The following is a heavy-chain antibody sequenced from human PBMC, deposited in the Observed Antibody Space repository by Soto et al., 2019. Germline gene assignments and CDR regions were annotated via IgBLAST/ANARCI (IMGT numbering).Heavy chain of an antibody. J-gene: IGHJ4*02. Sequence: QVQLVQSGAEVKKPGSSVKVSCKASGGTFSSYAISWVRQAPGQGLEWMGGIIPIFGTANYAQKFQGRVTITAXXSXSXXYMELSSLRSEDTAVYYCARDLGYCSGGSCRGDDYWGQGTLVTVSS. V-gene: IGHV1-69*12. CDR2: IIPIFGTA. CDR1: GGTFSSYA. CDR3: ARDLGYCSGGSCRGDDY. D-gene: IGHD2-15*01.